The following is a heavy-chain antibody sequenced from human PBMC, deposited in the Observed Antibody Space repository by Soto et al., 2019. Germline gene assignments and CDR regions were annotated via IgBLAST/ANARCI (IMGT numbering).Heavy chain of an antibody. Sequence: PSETLSLTCTVSGGSISSSSYYWGWIRQPPGKGLEWIGSIYYSGSTYYNPSLKSRVTISVDTSKNQFSLKLSSVTAADTAVYYCARLRRDYWFDPWGQGTLVTVPQ. CDR3: ARLRRDYWFDP. V-gene: IGHV4-39*01. CDR1: GGSISSSSYY. J-gene: IGHJ5*02. D-gene: IGHD2-21*02. CDR2: IYYSGST.